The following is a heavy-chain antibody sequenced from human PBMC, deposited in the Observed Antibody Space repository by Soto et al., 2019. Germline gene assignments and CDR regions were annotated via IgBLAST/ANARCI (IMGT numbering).Heavy chain of an antibody. J-gene: IGHJ5*02. Sequence: QITLKESGPTLVKPTQTLTLTCTFSGFSLSTSGVGVGWIRQPPGKALEWLALIYWDDDKRYSPSLKSRLTITKDTSKNQVVLTMTNMDPVDTATYYCAHNDGEGYCSGGSCYPKLYNWFDPWGQGTLVTVSS. V-gene: IGHV2-5*02. CDR2: IYWDDDK. D-gene: IGHD2-15*01. CDR3: AHNDGEGYCSGGSCYPKLYNWFDP. CDR1: GFSLSTSGVG.